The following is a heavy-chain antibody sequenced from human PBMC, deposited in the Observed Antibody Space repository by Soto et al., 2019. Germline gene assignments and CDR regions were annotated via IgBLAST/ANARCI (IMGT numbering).Heavy chain of an antibody. CDR2: ISGSGIST. CDR3: VKLPVTTASYYYFGMDV. Sequence: LRLSCAASGFPFSTYPMNWVRQVPGKGLEWVSGISGSGISTFYADSVKGRFTISRDNSKNTVYLQMNRLRAEDTALYYCVKLPVTTASYYYFGMDVWGQGTTVTVSS. V-gene: IGHV3-23*01. J-gene: IGHJ6*02. CDR1: GFPFSTYP. D-gene: IGHD4-4*01.